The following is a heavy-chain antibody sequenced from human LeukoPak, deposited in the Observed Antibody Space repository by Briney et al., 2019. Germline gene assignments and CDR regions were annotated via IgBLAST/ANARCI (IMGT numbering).Heavy chain of an antibody. Sequence: ASVKVSCKTSGYMFTSYDINWVRQAPGQGLEWMGWMNPNSGNTAYAHKFQGRVTITMNTPISTTYMELSSLTSEDTAVYYCASYDSSGYYYPTPFDYWGQGTLVTVSS. D-gene: IGHD3-22*01. CDR3: ASYDSSGYYYPTPFDY. V-gene: IGHV1-8*01. CDR2: MNPNSGNT. J-gene: IGHJ4*02. CDR1: GYMFTSYD.